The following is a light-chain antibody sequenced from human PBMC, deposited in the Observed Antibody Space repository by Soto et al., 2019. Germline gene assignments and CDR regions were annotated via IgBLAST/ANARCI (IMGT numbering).Light chain of an antibody. V-gene: IGKV3-11*01. CDR2: DAS. Sequence: EVVFTQSPVTLSLSPGERATLSCRASQSVTTFLAWYQQKPGQAPRLLIYDASKRATDIPARFSGSGSGTDFTLTISSLEPEDFAVYYCQQRTNWPLTFGGGTKVEIK. CDR3: QQRTNWPLT. CDR1: QSVTTF. J-gene: IGKJ4*01.